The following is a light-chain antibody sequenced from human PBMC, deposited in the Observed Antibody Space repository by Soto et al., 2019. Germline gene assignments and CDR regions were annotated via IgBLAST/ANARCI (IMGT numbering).Light chain of an antibody. Sequence: QSSLTQPRSVSGSPGQSVTISCTGTSSDVGGQYYVSWYQHHPGKGPKLIIYDVNKRPSGVPDRFSGSKSGNTATLTISGLQAEDESDYYCSSYAGSYTSYVVGNGTKVTV. J-gene: IGLJ1*01. CDR1: SSDVGGQYY. V-gene: IGLV2-11*01. CDR2: DVN. CDR3: SSYAGSYTSYV.